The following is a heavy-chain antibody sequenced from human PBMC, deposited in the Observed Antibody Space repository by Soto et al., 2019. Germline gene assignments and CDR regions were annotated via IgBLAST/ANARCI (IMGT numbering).Heavy chain of an antibody. D-gene: IGHD3-16*01. CDR2: ISYDGSNK. CDR3: ARDMGAGRSDYYYGMDV. V-gene: IGHV3-30-3*01. J-gene: IGHJ6*02. Sequence: LRLSCAASGFTFSSYAMHWVRQAPGKGLEWVAVISYDGSNKYYADSVKGRFTISRDNSKNTLYLQMNSLRAEDTAVYYCARDMGAGRSDYYYGMDVWGQGTTVTVSS. CDR1: GFTFSSYA.